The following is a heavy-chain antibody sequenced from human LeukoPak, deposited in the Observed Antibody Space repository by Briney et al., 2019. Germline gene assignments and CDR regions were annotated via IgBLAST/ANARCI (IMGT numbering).Heavy chain of an antibody. CDR2: TRYDGTKK. J-gene: IGHJ6*04. V-gene: IGHV3-30*02. D-gene: IGHD4-17*01. Sequence: GGSLRLSCAASGLTFSSYAMYWVRQAPGKGLDWVAFTRYDGTKKYCADSVKGRFTVSRDNSKNTLYLQMNSLRAEDTAVYYCAKEMNDYVDYFYMDVWGKGTTVTVSS. CDR3: AKEMNDYVDYFYMDV. CDR1: GLTFSSYA.